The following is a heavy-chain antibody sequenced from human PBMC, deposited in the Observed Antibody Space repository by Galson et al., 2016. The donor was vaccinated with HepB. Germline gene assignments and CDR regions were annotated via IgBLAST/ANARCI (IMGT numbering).Heavy chain of an antibody. CDR3: ARALWFGELLLSFAWFDP. CDR2: IYSDGTT. V-gene: IGHV3-66*01. CDR1: GFTVSGSY. D-gene: IGHD3-10*01. J-gene: IGHJ5*02. Sequence: SLRLSCAVSGFTVSGSYMSWVRQAPGKGLEWVSVIYSDGTTKYADSVKGRFIISRDNSKNTLYLQMNSLRAEDTAVYYCARALWFGELLLSFAWFDPWGQGTLVTVSS.